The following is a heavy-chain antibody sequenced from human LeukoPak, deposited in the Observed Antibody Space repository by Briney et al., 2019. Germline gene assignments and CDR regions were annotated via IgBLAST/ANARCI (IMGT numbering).Heavy chain of an antibody. Sequence: GGSLRLSCAASGFTFSSYSMNWVRQAPGKGLEWVSYISSSSTIYYADSVKGRFTISRDNAKNSLYLQMNSLRAEDTAVYYCARDRAMYSGSPYYFDYWGQGTLVTVSS. CDR3: ARDRAMYSGSPYYFDY. CDR2: ISSSSTI. CDR1: GFTFSSYS. D-gene: IGHD1-26*01. J-gene: IGHJ4*02. V-gene: IGHV3-48*01.